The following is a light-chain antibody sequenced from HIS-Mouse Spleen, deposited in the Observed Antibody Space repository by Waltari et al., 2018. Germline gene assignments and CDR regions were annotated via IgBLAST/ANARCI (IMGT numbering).Light chain of an antibody. CDR2: AAS. Sequence: DIQLTQSPSFLSASVGDRVTITCRASQGISSYLAWYQQKPGKAPNLLIYAASTLQSGVPSRFSGSGSGKEFTLTISSLQPEDFATYYCQQLNSYPPTFGQGTKVEIK. V-gene: IGKV1-9*01. CDR1: QGISSY. J-gene: IGKJ1*01. CDR3: QQLNSYPPT.